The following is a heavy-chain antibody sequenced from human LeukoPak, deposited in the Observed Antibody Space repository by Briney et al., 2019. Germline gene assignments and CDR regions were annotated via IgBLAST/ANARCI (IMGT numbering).Heavy chain of an antibody. Sequence: GGSLRLSCAASGFTVSSNYMSWVRQAPGKGLDWVSVIYSGGNTYYADSVKGRFTISRDNAKNSLYLQMNSLRAEDTAVYYCARDQELYGSGSYADYWGQGTLVTVSS. CDR1: GFTVSSNY. V-gene: IGHV3-53*01. CDR2: IYSGGNT. CDR3: ARDQELYGSGSYADY. J-gene: IGHJ4*02. D-gene: IGHD3-10*01.